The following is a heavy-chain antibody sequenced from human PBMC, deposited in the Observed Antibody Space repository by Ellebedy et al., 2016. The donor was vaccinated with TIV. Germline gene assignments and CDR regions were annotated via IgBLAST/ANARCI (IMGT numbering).Heavy chain of an antibody. D-gene: IGHD6-13*01. CDR3: ARGKFAAAGIDY. CDR2: TYYSGST. CDR1: GGSISRGSYY. V-gene: IGHV4-31*03. J-gene: IGHJ4*02. Sequence: MPSETLSLTCTVSGGSISRGSYYWNWIRQYPGKGLEWIGYTYYSGSTYYNQSLKRRVNVSVDTSKNQFSLKLSSVTAADTAVYCCARGKFAAAGIDYWGQGTLVTVSS.